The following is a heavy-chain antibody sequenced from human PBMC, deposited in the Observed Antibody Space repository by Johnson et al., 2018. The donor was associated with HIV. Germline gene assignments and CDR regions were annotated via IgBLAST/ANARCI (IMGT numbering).Heavy chain of an antibody. D-gene: IGHD3-22*01. CDR3: ARRFYDSSGAGFDI. V-gene: IGHV3-64*01. CDR2: ISNNGGST. J-gene: IGHJ3*02. CDR1: GFTFSTYA. Sequence: EVQLVESGGGLVQPGGSLRLSCAASGFTFSTYAIHWVRQAPGKGLEYVSAISNNGGSTYYANSVKGRFTISRDNSKNTLYLQMDSLRAEDMAVYYCARRFYDSSGAGFDIWGQGTMVTVSS.